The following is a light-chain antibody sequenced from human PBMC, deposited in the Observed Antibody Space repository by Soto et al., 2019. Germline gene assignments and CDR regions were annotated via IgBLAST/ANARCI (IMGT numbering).Light chain of an antibody. CDR1: QSVSTF. CDR3: QQRGDWPPIT. V-gene: IGKV3-11*01. J-gene: IGKJ5*01. CDR2: NAS. Sequence: EIVLTQSPATRSLSPGERAILSCRASQSVSTFLAWFQQKPGQPPRLLISNASNRTTGIPARFSGSGSGTDFTLPISSLETEDFAVYYGQQRGDWPPITFGQGTRLEIK.